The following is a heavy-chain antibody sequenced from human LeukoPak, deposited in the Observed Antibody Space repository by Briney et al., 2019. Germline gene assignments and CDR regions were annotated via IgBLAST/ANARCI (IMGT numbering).Heavy chain of an antibody. CDR1: GFTFDDYG. V-gene: IGHV3-20*04. D-gene: IGHD2/OR15-2a*01. Sequence: GGSLRLSCAASGFTFDDYGMSWVRQAPGKGLGWVSGINWNGGSTGYADSVKGRFTISRDNAKNSLFLQMNSLRAEDTAVYYCARGFSFHSGDPDLLLDYWGQGTLVTVSS. CDR3: ARGFSFHSGDPDLLLDY. J-gene: IGHJ4*02. CDR2: INWNGGST.